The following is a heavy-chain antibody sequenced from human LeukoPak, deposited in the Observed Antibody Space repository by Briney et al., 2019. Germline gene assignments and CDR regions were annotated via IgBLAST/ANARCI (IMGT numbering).Heavy chain of an antibody. V-gene: IGHV3-7*05. D-gene: IGHD4-23*01. CDR3: AREGQGNGGTDY. CDR1: GFTLSSYS. CDR2: IKQGGSEK. Sequence: GGSLRLSCAASGFTLSSYSMNWVRPAPGKGREWVANIKQGGSEKHYLDSVKGRFTISRDDAKNSLYLQMSSLRADDTAVYYCAREGQGNGGTDYWGQGARVTVSS. J-gene: IGHJ4*02.